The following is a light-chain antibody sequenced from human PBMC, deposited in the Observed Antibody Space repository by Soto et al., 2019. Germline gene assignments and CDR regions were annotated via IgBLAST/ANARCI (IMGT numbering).Light chain of an antibody. CDR1: ESVASNY. CDR3: QQYGSSPWT. CDR2: GAS. J-gene: IGKJ1*01. Sequence: EIVLTQSPGPLSLSPGETATLSCRASESVASNYLAWYQQKPGQAPRLLMYGASSRATGIPDRFSGSGSGTDFTLSITRLQPEDCAVYYCQQYGSSPWTSGQGTKVEIK. V-gene: IGKV3-20*01.